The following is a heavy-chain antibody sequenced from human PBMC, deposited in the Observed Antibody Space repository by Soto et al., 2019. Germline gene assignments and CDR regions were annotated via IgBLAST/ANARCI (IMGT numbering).Heavy chain of an antibody. Sequence: SETLSLTCAVYGGSFSGYYWSWIRQPPGKGLEWIGEINHSGSTNYNPSLKRRVTISVDTSKNQFSLKLSSVTPADTAVYYCATGGLPRLKRWGQGTLVTVSS. CDR2: INHSGST. CDR3: ATGGLPRLKR. V-gene: IGHV4-34*01. J-gene: IGHJ4*02. CDR1: GGSFSGYY. D-gene: IGHD1-26*01.